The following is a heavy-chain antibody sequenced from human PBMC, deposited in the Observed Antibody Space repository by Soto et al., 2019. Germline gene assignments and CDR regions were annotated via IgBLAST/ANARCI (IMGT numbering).Heavy chain of an antibody. V-gene: IGHV4-4*02. Sequence: QVQLQESGPGLVKPSGTLSLTCAVSSGSISSSNWWSWVRQPPGKGLEWIGEIYHSGSTNYNPSLKCRVTISVDKSKNQFPLKLSSVTAADTAVYYCAREGGGYDFDYYYYMDVWGKGTTVTVSS. CDR1: SGSISSSNW. J-gene: IGHJ6*03. CDR2: IYHSGST. D-gene: IGHD5-12*01. CDR3: AREGGGYDFDYYYYMDV.